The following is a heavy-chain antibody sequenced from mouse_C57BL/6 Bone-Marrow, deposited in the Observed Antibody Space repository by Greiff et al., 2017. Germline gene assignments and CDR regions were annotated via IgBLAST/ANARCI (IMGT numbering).Heavy chain of an antibody. D-gene: IGHD3-2*02. J-gene: IGHJ2*01. V-gene: IGHV1-74*01. CDR2: IHPSDSDT. CDR1: GYTFTSYW. CDR3: ESEGSSGHSYYFDG. Sequence: QVQLQQPGAELVKPGASVKVSCKASGYTFTSYWMHWVKQRPGQGLEWIGRIHPSDSDTNYNQKFKGKATLTVDKSSSTAYKQLSSLTSEDSAVSYCESEGSSGHSYYFDGWGKGTTLTVSS.